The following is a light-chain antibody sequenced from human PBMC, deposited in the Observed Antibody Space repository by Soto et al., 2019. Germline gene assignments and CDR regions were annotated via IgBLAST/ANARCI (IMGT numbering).Light chain of an antibody. CDR1: QSIRTN. CDR3: QQYFNWPLTWT. J-gene: IGKJ1*01. Sequence: EIVLTQSPATLSVSAGETVTVSCRASQSIRTNVAWYQQIPGQSPRLLVYGASTRATGVPARFSGSGSGVEFTLTISSLQSEDSAFYYCQQYFNWPLTWTFGPGTKVDIK. V-gene: IGKV3-15*01. CDR2: GAS.